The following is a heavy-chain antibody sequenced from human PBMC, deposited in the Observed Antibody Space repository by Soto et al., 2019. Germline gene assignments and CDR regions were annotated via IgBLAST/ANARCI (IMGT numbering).Heavy chain of an antibody. D-gene: IGHD2-8*01. V-gene: IGHV4-34*01. Sequence: SETLSLTCAVYGGSFSGYYWSWIRQPPGKGLEWIGEINHSGSTNYNPSLKSRVTISVDTSKNQFSLKLSSVTAADTAVYYCARGPIVLMVYARGNWFDPWGQGTMGTVSS. CDR3: ARGPIVLMVYARGNWFDP. CDR2: INHSGST. J-gene: IGHJ5*02. CDR1: GGSFSGYY.